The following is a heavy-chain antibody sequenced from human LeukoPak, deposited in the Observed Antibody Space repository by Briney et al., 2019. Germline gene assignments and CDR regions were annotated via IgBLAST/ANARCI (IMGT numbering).Heavy chain of an antibody. CDR1: GDTISRFTAA. CDR2: TYYRFRRLM. CDR3: ARDGDFYGSGTLDS. D-gene: IGHD3-10*01. Sequence: SQTLSLTCASSGDTISRFTAAWDWIRQLPTGGIEWLGRTYYRFRRLMDYAVPVRRRITINADTSKNRFSVQLASVTPDDTAVDHCARDGDFYGSGTLDSWGQGTLVTVSS. V-gene: IGHV6-1*01. J-gene: IGHJ5*01.